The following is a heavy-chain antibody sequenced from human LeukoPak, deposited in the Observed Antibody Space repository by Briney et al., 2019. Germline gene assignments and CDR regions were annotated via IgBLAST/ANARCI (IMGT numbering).Heavy chain of an antibody. V-gene: IGHV3-30-3*01. Sequence: PGGSLRLSCAASGFTFSSYAMHWVRQAPGKGLEWVAVISYDGSNKYYADSVKGRFTISRDNSKNTLYLQMNSLRAEDTAVYYCARYDVVLDDFDLWGQGTMVNVSS. CDR1: GFTFSSYA. J-gene: IGHJ3*01. CDR2: ISYDGSNK. CDR3: ARYDVVLDDFDL. D-gene: IGHD1-1*01.